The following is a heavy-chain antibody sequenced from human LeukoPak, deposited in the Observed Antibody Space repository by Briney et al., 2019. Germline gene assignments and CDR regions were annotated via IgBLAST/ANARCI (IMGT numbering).Heavy chain of an antibody. Sequence: PSETLSLTCTVSGGSISSSSYYWGWIRQPPGKGLEWIGSIYYSGSTNYSPSLKSRVTISVDTSKNQFSLKMSSVTAADTAVYYCVRDVSQRRHFDYWGQGTLVTVSS. CDR3: VRDVSQRRHFDY. CDR2: IYYSGST. D-gene: IGHD1-1*01. V-gene: IGHV4-39*07. CDR1: GGSISSSSYY. J-gene: IGHJ4*02.